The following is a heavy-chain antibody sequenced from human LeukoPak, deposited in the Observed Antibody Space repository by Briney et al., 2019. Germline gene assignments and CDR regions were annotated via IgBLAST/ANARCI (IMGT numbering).Heavy chain of an antibody. Sequence: GGSLRLSCAASGFTFSDYEMTWVRQAPGKGLEWVAIIWSDGSNKYYADSVKGRVIISRNNSKNTLYLQMNSLRAEDTAVYYCARGSGSFSGCFDYWGQGTLVTVSS. CDR1: GFTFSDYE. V-gene: IGHV3-33*08. CDR3: ARGSGSFSGCFDY. D-gene: IGHD1-26*01. CDR2: IWSDGSNK. J-gene: IGHJ4*02.